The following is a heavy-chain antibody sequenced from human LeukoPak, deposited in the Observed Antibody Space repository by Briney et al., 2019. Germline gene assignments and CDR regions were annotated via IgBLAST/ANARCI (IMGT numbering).Heavy chain of an antibody. V-gene: IGHV3-23*03. CDR2: IYSDGGT. Sequence: GGSLRLACAASGFTFDDYGMSWVRQAPGQGLEWVSVIYSDGGTSFAGNTYYADSVEGRFTVSRDNSKNTLYLRMNSLRTEDTAVYYCARDGSTGWHYFEYWGQGTLVTVSS. CDR1: GFTFDDYG. J-gene: IGHJ4*02. CDR3: ARDGSTGWHYFEY. D-gene: IGHD6-19*01.